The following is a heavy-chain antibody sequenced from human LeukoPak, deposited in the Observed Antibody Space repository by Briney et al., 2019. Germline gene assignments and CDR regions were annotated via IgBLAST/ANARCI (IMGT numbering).Heavy chain of an antibody. D-gene: IGHD2-2*01. Sequence: GESLKISCKGSGFSFNTYWIGWVRQMPGKGLGWMGIIYAGDSDTRYSPSFQGQVTISVDKSISTAYLQWSSLKASDTAMYYCARRQGCSNTACPPDYWGQGTLVTVSS. CDR1: GFSFNTYW. V-gene: IGHV5-51*01. CDR3: ARRQGCSNTACPPDY. J-gene: IGHJ4*02. CDR2: IYAGDSDT.